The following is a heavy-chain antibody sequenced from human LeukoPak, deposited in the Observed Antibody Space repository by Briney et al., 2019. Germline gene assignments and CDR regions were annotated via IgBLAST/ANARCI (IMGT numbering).Heavy chain of an antibody. CDR2: ISAYNGNT. Sequence: ASVKVSCKASGGTFSSYAISWVRQAPGQGLEWMGWISAYNGNTNYAQKLQGRVTMTTDTSTSTAYMELRSLRSDDTAVYYCATSDCSSTSCRRFLYYYMDVWGKGTTVTVSS. V-gene: IGHV1-18*01. J-gene: IGHJ6*03. CDR1: GGTFSSYA. CDR3: ATSDCSSTSCRRFLYYYMDV. D-gene: IGHD2-2*01.